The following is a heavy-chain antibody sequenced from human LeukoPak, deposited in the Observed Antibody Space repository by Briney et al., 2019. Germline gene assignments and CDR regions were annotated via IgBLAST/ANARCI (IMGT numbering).Heavy chain of an antibody. Sequence: GGSLRLSCSASGLTLSNYNMNWVRRAPEKGLEWISSISGSSDYKYYADSVKGRFTISRDNAKNSLYLQMNSLRADDTAVYYCVRIPTGANFPNWFDPWGQGTLVTVSS. CDR1: GLTLSNYN. D-gene: IGHD4/OR15-4a*01. CDR3: VRIPTGANFPNWFDP. V-gene: IGHV3-21*01. CDR2: ISGSSDYK. J-gene: IGHJ5*02.